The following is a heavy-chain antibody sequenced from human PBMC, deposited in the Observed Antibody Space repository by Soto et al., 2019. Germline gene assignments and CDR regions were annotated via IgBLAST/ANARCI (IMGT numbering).Heavy chain of an antibody. CDR1: GGTFSSYA. D-gene: IGHD2-15*01. CDR3: ASVGCSGGSWLPDRNYDYGMDV. V-gene: IGHV1-69*01. J-gene: IGHJ6*02. Sequence: QVQLVQSGAEVKKPGSSVKVSCKASGGTFSSYAISWVRQAHGQGLEWMGGIIPIFGTANYAQKYQGRVTIAADESTSTAYMELSSLRSEDTAVYYCASVGCSGGSWLPDRNYDYGMDVWGQGTPVTVSS. CDR2: IIPIFGTA.